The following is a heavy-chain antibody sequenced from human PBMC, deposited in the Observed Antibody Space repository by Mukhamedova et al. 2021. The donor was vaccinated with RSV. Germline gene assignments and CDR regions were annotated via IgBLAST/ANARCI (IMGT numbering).Heavy chain of an antibody. CDR1: GFTFSSYA. CDR2: ISYDGSNK. J-gene: IGHJ4*02. CDR3: ARGSGGY. Sequence: GFTFSSYAMHWVRQAPGKGLEWVAVISYDGSNKYYADSVKGRFTISRDNSKNTLYLQMNSLRAEDTAVYYCARGSGGYWGQGTRVT. V-gene: IGHV3-30*04. D-gene: IGHD3-10*01.